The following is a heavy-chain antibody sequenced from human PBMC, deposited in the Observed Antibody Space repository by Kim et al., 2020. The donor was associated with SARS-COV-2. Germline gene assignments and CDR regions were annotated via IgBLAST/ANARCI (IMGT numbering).Heavy chain of an antibody. J-gene: IGHJ4*02. CDR3: AKDLGGDSSGYYSQGFDY. Sequence: GGSLRLSCAASGFTFSSYAMSWVRQAPGKGLEWVSAISGSGGSTYYADSVKGRFTISRDNSKNTLYLQMNSLRAEDTAVYYCAKDLGGDSSGYYSQGFDYWGQGTLVTVSS. CDR2: ISGSGGST. CDR1: GFTFSSYA. D-gene: IGHD3-22*01. V-gene: IGHV3-23*01.